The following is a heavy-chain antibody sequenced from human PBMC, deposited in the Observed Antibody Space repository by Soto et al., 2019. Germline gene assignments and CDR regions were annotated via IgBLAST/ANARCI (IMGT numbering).Heavy chain of an antibody. Sequence: SETLSLTCAVYGGSFSSYHWSWIRQTPGKGLEWIGEINHLTTTNYNPSLKSRVIISLDTPKNQFSLKLSSVTAADTAVYYCARGYDTALAPIFWGQGILVTV. D-gene: IGHD5-18*01. CDR1: GGSFSSYH. J-gene: IGHJ4*02. CDR3: ARGYDTALAPIF. CDR2: INHLTTT. V-gene: IGHV4-34*01.